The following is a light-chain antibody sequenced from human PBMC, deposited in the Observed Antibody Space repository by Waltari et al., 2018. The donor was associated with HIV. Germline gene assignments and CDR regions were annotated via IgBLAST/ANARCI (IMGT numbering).Light chain of an antibody. CDR3: QQYNNWPPVT. CDR2: DAS. V-gene: IGKV3-15*01. CDR1: QSVSSE. J-gene: IGKJ4*01. Sequence: EIKMTRFPAPRSVSQGERATLSCGASQSVSSELAWYQQKPGQAPRLLIYDASTRATGIPARFSGSGSGTEFTLTISSLQSEDFAVYYCQQYNNWPPVTFGGGTKVEIK.